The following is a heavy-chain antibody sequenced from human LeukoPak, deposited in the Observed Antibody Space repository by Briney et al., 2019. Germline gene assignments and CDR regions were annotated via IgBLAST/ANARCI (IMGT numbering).Heavy chain of an antibody. J-gene: IGHJ4*02. D-gene: IGHD6-19*01. CDR3: ARFPRGWHPDY. Sequence: SVQVSCKASGYTFTSFDINWVRQATGQGLEWMGWMNPNSDNTGYAQKFQGRVTMTRNTSISTAYMELSSLRSEDTAVYYCARFPRGWHPDYWGQGTLVTVSS. CDR2: MNPNSDNT. V-gene: IGHV1-8*01. CDR1: GYTFTSFD.